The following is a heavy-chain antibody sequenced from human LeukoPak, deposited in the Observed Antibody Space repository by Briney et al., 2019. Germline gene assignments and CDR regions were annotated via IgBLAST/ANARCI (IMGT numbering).Heavy chain of an antibody. CDR2: ISGSGGST. V-gene: IGHV3-23*01. J-gene: IGHJ3*02. Sequence: GGSLRLSCAASGFTFSSYAMSWVRQAPGEGLEWVSAISGSGGSTYYADSVKGRFTISRDNSKNTLYLQMNSLRAEDTAVYYCAKSYRGSLAHDAFDIWGQGTMVTVSS. D-gene: IGHD1-26*01. CDR1: GFTFSSYA. CDR3: AKSYRGSLAHDAFDI.